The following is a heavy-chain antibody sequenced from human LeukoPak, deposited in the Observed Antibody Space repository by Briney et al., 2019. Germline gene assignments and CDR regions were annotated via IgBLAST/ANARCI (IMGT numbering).Heavy chain of an antibody. CDR1: GYTFTSYD. D-gene: IGHD3-10*01. CDR2: MKPNSGNT. V-gene: IGHV1-8*01. CDR3: ARAGKRITMVRGVVYWFDP. Sequence: ASVKVSCKASGYTFTSYDINWVRQATGQGLEWMGWMKPNSGNTGYAQKFQGRVTMTRNTSISTAYMELSSLRSEDTAVYYCARAGKRITMVRGVVYWFDPWGQGTLVTVSS. J-gene: IGHJ5*02.